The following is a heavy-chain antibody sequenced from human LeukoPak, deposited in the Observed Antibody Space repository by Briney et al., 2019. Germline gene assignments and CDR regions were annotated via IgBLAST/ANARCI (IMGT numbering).Heavy chain of an antibody. CDR3: ARGVTGTPSAFDI. D-gene: IGHD1/OR15-1a*01. Sequence: GGSLGLSCAASGFTFSSYSVNWVRQAPGKGLEWVSSISSSSSYIYYADSVKGRFTISRDNAKNSLYLQMNSLRAEDTAVYYCARGVTGTPSAFDIWGQGTMVTVSS. V-gene: IGHV3-21*01. CDR1: GFTFSSYS. CDR2: ISSSSSYI. J-gene: IGHJ3*02.